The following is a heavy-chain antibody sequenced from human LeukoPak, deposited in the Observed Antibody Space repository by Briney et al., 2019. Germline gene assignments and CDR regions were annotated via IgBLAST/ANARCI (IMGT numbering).Heavy chain of an antibody. CDR2: INPSGGST. Sequence: ASVEVSCKASGYTFTSYYMHWVRQAPGQGLEWMGIINPSGGSTSYAQKFQGRVTMTRDTSTSTVYMELSSLRSEDTAVYYCARVGIAARLSYYYYGMDVWGQGTTVTVSS. D-gene: IGHD6-6*01. V-gene: IGHV1-46*01. CDR1: GYTFTSYY. CDR3: ARVGIAARLSYYYYGMDV. J-gene: IGHJ6*02.